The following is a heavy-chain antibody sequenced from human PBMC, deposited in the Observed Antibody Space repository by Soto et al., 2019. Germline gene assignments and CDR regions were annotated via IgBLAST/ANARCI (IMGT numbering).Heavy chain of an antibody. CDR3: ARVRLFLYYFDY. CDR1: GGSFSGYY. J-gene: IGHJ4*02. D-gene: IGHD2-21*01. V-gene: IGHV4-34*01. CDR2: INHSGST. Sequence: QVQLQQWGAGLLKPSETLSLTCAVYGGSFSGYYWSWIRQPPGKGLERILEINHSGSTNYHPSLKSRVTISVDTSKNQFSLKLSSVTAADTAVYYCARVRLFLYYFDYWGQGTLVTVSS.